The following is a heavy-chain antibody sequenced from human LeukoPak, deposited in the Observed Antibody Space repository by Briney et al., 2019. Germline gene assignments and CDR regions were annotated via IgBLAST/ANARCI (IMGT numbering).Heavy chain of an antibody. CDR1: GFTFSSYW. CDR3: ASAYYYRLPD. Sequence: GGSLRLSCAASGFTFSSYWMHWVRQAPGKGLAWVSRINSDGTTTYADSVKGRLTISRDNAKNTLYLQMNRLRAEDTALYYCASAYYYRLPDWGQGTLVTVSS. D-gene: IGHD3-10*01. V-gene: IGHV3-74*01. J-gene: IGHJ4*02. CDR2: INSDGTT.